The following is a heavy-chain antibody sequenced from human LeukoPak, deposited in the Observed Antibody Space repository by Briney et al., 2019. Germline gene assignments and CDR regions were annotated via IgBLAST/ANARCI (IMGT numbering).Heavy chain of an antibody. J-gene: IGHJ4*02. Sequence: PSETLSLTCAVYGGSFSGYYWSWIRQPPGKGLEWIGEINHSGSTNYNPSLKSRVTISVDTSKNQFSLKLSSVTAADTAVYYCARDYYGSARNFDYWGQGTLVTVSS. D-gene: IGHD3-10*01. CDR1: GGSFSGYY. CDR2: INHSGST. V-gene: IGHV4-34*01. CDR3: ARDYYGSARNFDY.